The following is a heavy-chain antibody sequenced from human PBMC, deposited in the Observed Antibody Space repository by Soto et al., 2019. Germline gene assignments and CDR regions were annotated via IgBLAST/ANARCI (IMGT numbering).Heavy chain of an antibody. V-gene: IGHV2-5*02. CDR2: IYWDDDK. J-gene: IGHJ3*02. CDR1: GFSLSTSGVG. D-gene: IGHD2-2*01. Sequence: QITLKESGPTLVKPTQTLSLTCTFSGFSLSTSGVGVGWIRQPPGKALEWLALIYWDDDKRYSTSLKSRLTITKDTSKNQVVHTMTNMDPVDTATYYCAHRLASQAAPAAVDDFDIWGQGTMVTVSS. CDR3: AHRLASQAAPAAVDDFDI.